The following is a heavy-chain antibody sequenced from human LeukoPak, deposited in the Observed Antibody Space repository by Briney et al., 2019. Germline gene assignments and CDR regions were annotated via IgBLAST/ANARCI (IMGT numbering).Heavy chain of an antibody. Sequence: PGGSLRLSCAASGFTFRDYWMTWVRQAPGKGLEWVANIQHDGSEKYYVDSVKGRFTISRDNSKNTLYLQMNSLRTDDTALYYCAKVRVTAASGEGYWGQGTLVIVSS. J-gene: IGHJ4*02. V-gene: IGHV3-7*01. CDR2: IQHDGSEK. CDR3: AKVRVTAASGEGY. D-gene: IGHD2-21*02. CDR1: GFTFRDYW.